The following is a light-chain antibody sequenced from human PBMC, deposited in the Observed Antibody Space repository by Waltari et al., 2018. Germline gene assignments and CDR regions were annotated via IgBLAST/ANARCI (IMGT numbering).Light chain of an antibody. J-gene: IGLJ2*01. CDR3: QVWDSSGDHVVA. CDR2: NDD. V-gene: IGLV3-21*01. Sequence: SYVLSQPPSLSVAPGQTAKITCGGNDIASRRWNWYQQEPGQAPVVVIFNDDYRPSGIPERFSASNSGNTATLTISGVEDGDEADYYCQVWDSSGDHVVAFGGGTKLTVL. CDR1: DIASRR.